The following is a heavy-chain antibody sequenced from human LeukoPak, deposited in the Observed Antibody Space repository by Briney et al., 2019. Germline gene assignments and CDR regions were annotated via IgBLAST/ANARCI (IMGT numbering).Heavy chain of an antibody. CDR3: AKGGEASPFDY. CDR1: GFTFSTFV. J-gene: IGHJ4*02. CDR2: ISFDGTNK. V-gene: IGHV3-30*04. D-gene: IGHD2-21*01. Sequence: GGSLRLSCAASGFTFSTFVMHRVRQSPGKGLEWVAVISFDGTNKYYADSVKGWFTISRDNSKNTLYLQMNSLRAEDTAVYYCAKGGEASPFDYWGQGTLVTVSS.